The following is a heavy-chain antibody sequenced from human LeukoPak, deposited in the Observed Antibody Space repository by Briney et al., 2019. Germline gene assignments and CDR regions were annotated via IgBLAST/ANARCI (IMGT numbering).Heavy chain of an antibody. Sequence: SVKVSFKASGYTFTSYGISWVRQAPGQGLEWMGGIIPIFGTANYAQKFQGRVTITADESTSTAYMELSSLRSEDTAVYYCARERLLRYYDSSGWRYYFDYWGQGTLVTVSS. CDR1: GYTFTSYG. D-gene: IGHD3-22*01. J-gene: IGHJ4*02. V-gene: IGHV1-69*13. CDR2: IIPIFGTA. CDR3: ARERLLRYYDSSGWRYYFDY.